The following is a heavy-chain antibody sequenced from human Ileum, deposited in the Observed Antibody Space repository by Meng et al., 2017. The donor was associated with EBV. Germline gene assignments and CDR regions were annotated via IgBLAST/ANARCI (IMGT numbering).Heavy chain of an antibody. CDR1: GYTFTNCD. J-gene: IGHJ4*02. Sequence: QVTLVKSWGDVKLPGASVEDCCKPSGYTFTNCDISGVRQASVQELEWMGCMNPKTGTAHYAQKFQGRVSMTRDTSITKVYMELSSLTSEDTAVYYCVRTLERGDYWGQGTLVTVSS. CDR2: MNPKTGTA. V-gene: IGHV1-8*01. CDR3: VRTLERGDY. D-gene: IGHD5-24*01.